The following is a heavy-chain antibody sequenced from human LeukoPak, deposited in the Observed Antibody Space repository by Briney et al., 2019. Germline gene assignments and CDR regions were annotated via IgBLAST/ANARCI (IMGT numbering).Heavy chain of an antibody. CDR3: AKDGGIVVVPAASASFDY. Sequence: GGSLRLSCAASGFTFSSYAISWVRQAPGKGLEWVSAISGSGGSTYYADSVKGRFTISRDNSKNTLYLQMNSLRAEDTAVYYCAKDGGIVVVPAASASFDYWGQGTLVTVSS. V-gene: IGHV3-23*01. J-gene: IGHJ4*02. CDR2: ISGSGGST. CDR1: GFTFSSYA. D-gene: IGHD2-2*01.